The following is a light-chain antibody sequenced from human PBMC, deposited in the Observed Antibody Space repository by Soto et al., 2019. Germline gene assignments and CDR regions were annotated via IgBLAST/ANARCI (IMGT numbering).Light chain of an antibody. Sequence: QSALAQPRSASGSPGQSVTLSCTGTSSDVGGYDFVSWYQQYPGKAPKLIIFDVTERTSGVPDRFSGSKSGNSASLTISGLQAEDEADYYCSSYAGSYILGVFGGGTKVTVL. CDR2: DVT. CDR1: SSDVGGYDF. J-gene: IGLJ3*02. CDR3: SSYAGSYILGV. V-gene: IGLV2-11*01.